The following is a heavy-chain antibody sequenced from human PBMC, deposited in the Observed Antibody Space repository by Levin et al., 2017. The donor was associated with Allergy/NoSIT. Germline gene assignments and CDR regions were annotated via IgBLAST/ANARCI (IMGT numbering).Heavy chain of an antibody. CDR1: GGSISSGGYY. CDR2: IYYSGST. CDR3: ARGGAYYGGGPYYFDY. D-gene: IGHD4-23*01. V-gene: IGHV4-31*03. Sequence: SQTLSLTCTVSGGSISSGGYYWSWVRQHPGKGLEWIGYIYYSGSTYYNPSLKSRVSISVDTSNNQFSLKLSSVTAADTAVYYCARGGAYYGGGPYYFDYWGQGTLVTVSS. J-gene: IGHJ4*02.